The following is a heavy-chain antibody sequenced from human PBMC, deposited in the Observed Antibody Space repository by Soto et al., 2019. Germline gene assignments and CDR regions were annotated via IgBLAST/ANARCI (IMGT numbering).Heavy chain of an antibody. CDR1: GFTFRTYW. CDR2: INSDGSNI. V-gene: IGHV3-74*01. D-gene: IGHD2-2*01. Sequence: VGSLRLSCAASGFTFRTYWIHWVRQAPGKGLVWVSRINSDGSNINYADSVKGRFTISRDNAKNTLYLQMNSLTAEDTAVYYCARAGPSPSYQYTMDVWGQGTTVTAP. J-gene: IGHJ6*02. CDR3: ARAGPSPSYQYTMDV.